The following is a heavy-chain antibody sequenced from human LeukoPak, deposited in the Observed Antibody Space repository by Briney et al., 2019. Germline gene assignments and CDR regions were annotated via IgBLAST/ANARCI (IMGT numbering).Heavy chain of an antibody. CDR1: GGSISSYY. CDR2: IYTSGST. J-gene: IGHJ4*02. Sequence: SETLSLTCTVSGGSISSYYWSWIRQPAGRGLEWIGRIYTSGSTNYNPSLKSRVTMSVDTSKNQFSLKLSSVTAADTAVYYCAREAKIVGATIFDYWGQGTLVTVSS. D-gene: IGHD1-26*01. CDR3: AREAKIVGATIFDY. V-gene: IGHV4-4*07.